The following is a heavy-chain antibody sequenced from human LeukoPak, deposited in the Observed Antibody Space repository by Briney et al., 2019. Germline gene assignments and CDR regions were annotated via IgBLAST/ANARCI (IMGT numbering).Heavy chain of an antibody. D-gene: IGHD4-17*01. CDR1: GFTFSSYA. V-gene: IGHV3-23*01. CDR3: AKEALSDYGLFDY. CDR2: ISGSDGDT. J-gene: IGHJ4*02. Sequence: GGSLRLSCAASGFTFSSYAMHWVRQAPGKGLEWVSTISGSDGDTYYADSVKGRFTISRDNSKNTLYLQMNSLRAEDTAVYYCAKEALSDYGLFDYWGQGTLVTVSS.